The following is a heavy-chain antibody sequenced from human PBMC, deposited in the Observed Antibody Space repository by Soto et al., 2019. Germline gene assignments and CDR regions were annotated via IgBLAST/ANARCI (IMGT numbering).Heavy chain of an antibody. Sequence: ASVKVSCKASGYTFTCYAMHWVRQAPGQRLEWMGWINAGNGNTKYSQKFQGRVTITRDTSASTAYMELSSLRSEDTAVYYCARDRSSWEAYGMDVWGQGTTVTVS. V-gene: IGHV1-3*01. CDR1: GYTFTCYA. CDR2: INAGNGNT. D-gene: IGHD6-13*01. J-gene: IGHJ6*02. CDR3: ARDRSSWEAYGMDV.